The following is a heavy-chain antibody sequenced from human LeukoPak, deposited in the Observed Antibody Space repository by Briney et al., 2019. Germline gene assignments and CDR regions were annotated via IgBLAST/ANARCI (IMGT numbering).Heavy chain of an antibody. V-gene: IGHV3-21*01. CDR2: ISSSSSYI. J-gene: IGHJ4*02. CDR1: GFTFSSYS. CDR3: ARTMRSAPLSPSHY. D-gene: IGHD2-15*01. Sequence: GGSLRLSCAPSGFTFSSYSMNWVREAPGKELEWVSSISSSSSYIYYADSVKGRFTISRDNAKNSLYLQMNSLRAEDTAVYYCARTMRSAPLSPSHYWGQGTLVTVSS.